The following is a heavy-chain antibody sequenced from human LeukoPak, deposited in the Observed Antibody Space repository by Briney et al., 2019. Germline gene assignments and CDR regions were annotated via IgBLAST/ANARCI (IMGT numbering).Heavy chain of an antibody. V-gene: IGHV4-34*01. CDR2: INHSGST. Sequence: SETLSLTCAVYGGSFSGYYWSWIRQPPGKGLEWIGEINHSGSTNYNPSLKSRVTISVDTSKNQFSLKLSSVTAADTAVYYCASETSNPLYNWFDPWGQGTLVTVSS. CDR3: ASETSNPLYNWFDP. CDR1: GGSFSGYY. D-gene: IGHD2-8*01. J-gene: IGHJ5*02.